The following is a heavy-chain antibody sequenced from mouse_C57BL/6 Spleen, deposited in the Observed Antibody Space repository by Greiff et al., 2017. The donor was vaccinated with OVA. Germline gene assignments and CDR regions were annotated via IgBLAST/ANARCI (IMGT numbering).Heavy chain of an antibody. Sequence: QVQLKQSGPELVKPGASVKISCKASGYTFTDYYINWVKQRPGQGLEWIGWIFPGSGSTYYNEKFKGKATLTVDKSSSTAYMLLSSLTSEDSAVYFCARRYGSSYEGYFDYWGQGTTLTVSS. CDR3: ARRYGSSYEGYFDY. CDR1: GYTFTDYY. J-gene: IGHJ2*01. D-gene: IGHD1-1*01. CDR2: IFPGSGST. V-gene: IGHV1-75*01.